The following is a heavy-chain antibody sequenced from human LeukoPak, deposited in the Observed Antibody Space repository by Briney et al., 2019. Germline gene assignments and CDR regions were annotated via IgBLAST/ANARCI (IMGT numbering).Heavy chain of an antibody. J-gene: IGHJ4*02. V-gene: IGHV4-59*08. CDR1: SNSISSYY. CDR3: ARRAGSWYPFDY. Sequence: SETLSLTCSVSSNSISSYYWSWIRQPPGKGLEWIGYVHASGTSKYNPSLKSRVTMSVDMSKNQFSLNLSSVTAADTAVYYCARRAGSWYPFDYWGQGTLVTVSS. D-gene: IGHD6-13*01. CDR2: VHASGTS.